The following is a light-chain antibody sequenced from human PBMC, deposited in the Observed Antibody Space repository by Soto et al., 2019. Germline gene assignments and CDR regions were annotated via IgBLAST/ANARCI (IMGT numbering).Light chain of an antibody. J-gene: IGLJ2*01. CDR2: KDS. CDR3: QSVDDSGTYSHVV. V-gene: IGLV3-25*03. Sequence: SYELKQPRSVSVSPGQTARITCSGDAMPDQYGYWYQQKPGQAPVLVIYKDSERPSGIPERFSGSSSGTTVTLTISGVQAEDEADYYCQSVDDSGTYSHVVFGGGTKLTVL. CDR1: AMPDQY.